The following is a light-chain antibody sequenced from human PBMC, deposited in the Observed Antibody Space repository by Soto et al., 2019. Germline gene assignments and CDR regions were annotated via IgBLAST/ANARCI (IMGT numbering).Light chain of an antibody. Sequence: QSALTQPASVSGSPGQSITISCTGTTTDIGGYNYVSWYQQHPGEAPKLMVYEVSNRPSGVSNRFSGSKSGDTASLTISGLQAEDEADYYCSSYTTTSTYVFGTGTKVTVL. CDR1: TTDIGGYNY. J-gene: IGLJ1*01. CDR2: EVS. CDR3: SSYTTTSTYV. V-gene: IGLV2-14*01.